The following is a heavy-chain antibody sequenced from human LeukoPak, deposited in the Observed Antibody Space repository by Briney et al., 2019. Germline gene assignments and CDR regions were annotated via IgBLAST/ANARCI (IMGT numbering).Heavy chain of an antibody. CDR1: GFTFSSYS. D-gene: IGHD1-26*01. Sequence: GGSLRLSCAASGFTFSSYSMNWVRQAPGKGLEWVSSISSSSSYIYYADSVKGRFTISRDNAKNSLYLQMDSLRAEDTALYYCARDEGGAYIYFWGQGTLVTVSS. CDR3: ARDEGGAYIYF. CDR2: ISSSSSYI. J-gene: IGHJ4*02. V-gene: IGHV3-21*01.